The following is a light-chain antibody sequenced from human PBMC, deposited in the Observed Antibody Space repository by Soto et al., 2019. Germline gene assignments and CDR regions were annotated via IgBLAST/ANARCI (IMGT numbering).Light chain of an antibody. V-gene: IGLV2-14*01. CDR3: SSYTSSDTFV. J-gene: IGLJ1*01. CDR2: DVS. Sequence: QSALTQPASVSGSPGQSITISCTGTSSDVGGYTYVSWYQQHPGKAPKLIIYDVSNRPSGVSSRFSGSKSGNTASLTISGLQAEDEADYYCSSYTSSDTFVFGPGTKLTVL. CDR1: SSDVGGYTY.